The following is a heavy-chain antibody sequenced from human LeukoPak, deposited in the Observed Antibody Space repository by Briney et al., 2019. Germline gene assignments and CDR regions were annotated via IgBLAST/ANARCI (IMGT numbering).Heavy chain of an antibody. Sequence: PSQTLSLTCTVSGGSISSGDYYWSWIRQPPGKGLEWIGYIYYSGSTYYNPSLKSRVTISVDTSKNQFSLKLSSVTAADTAVYYCARADRGVVVPAAEAFDIWGQGTMVTVSS. V-gene: IGHV4-30-4*08. D-gene: IGHD2-2*01. J-gene: IGHJ3*02. CDR1: GGSISSGDYY. CDR3: ARADRGVVVPAAEAFDI. CDR2: IYYSGST.